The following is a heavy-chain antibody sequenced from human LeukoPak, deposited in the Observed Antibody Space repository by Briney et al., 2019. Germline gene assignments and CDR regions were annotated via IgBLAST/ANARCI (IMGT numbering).Heavy chain of an antibody. V-gene: IGHV3-23*01. CDR2: ISGSGDAT. D-gene: IGHD3-22*01. J-gene: IGHJ4*02. CDR3: ARVLSIGFHYDY. Sequence: GGSLRLSCTVSGFTFSSLAMHWVRQAPGKGLEWVSGISGSGDATYYADSVRGRFTVSRDNSKNTLYLQMSSLRAEDTALYFRARVLSIGFHYDYWGPGTLVTVSS. CDR1: GFTFSSLA.